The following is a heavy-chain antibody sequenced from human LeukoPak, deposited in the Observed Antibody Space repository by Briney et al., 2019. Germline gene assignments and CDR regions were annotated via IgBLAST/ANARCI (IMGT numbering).Heavy chain of an antibody. J-gene: IGHJ3*02. D-gene: IGHD4-17*01. V-gene: IGHV4-61*07. CDR3: ARPTTVTTISADAFDI. Sequence: GTTNYNPSLRSRVSISVDTSKKQFSLKLSSVTAADTAVYYCARPTTVTTISADAFDIWGQGTMVTVSS. CDR2: GTT.